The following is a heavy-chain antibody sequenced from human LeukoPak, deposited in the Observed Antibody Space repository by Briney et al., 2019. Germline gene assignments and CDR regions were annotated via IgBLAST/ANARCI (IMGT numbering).Heavy chain of an antibody. CDR2: IRSKAYGGTT. J-gene: IGHJ6*03. V-gene: IGHV3-49*04. Sequence: GGSLRLSCTASGFTFGDYAMSWVRQAPGKGLEWVGFIRSKAYGGTTEYAASVKGRFTISRDDSKSIAYLQMNSLKTEDTAVYYCTRGRAAAGNYYYYYMDVWGKGTTVTVSS. CDR3: TRGRAAAGNYYYYYMDV. CDR1: GFTFGDYA. D-gene: IGHD6-13*01.